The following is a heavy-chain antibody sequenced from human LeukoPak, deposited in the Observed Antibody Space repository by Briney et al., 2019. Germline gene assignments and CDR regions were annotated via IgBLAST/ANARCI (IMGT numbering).Heavy chain of an antibody. Sequence: ASVKVSCKASGGTFSSYASSWVRQAPGQGLEWMARISPIFGTANYAEKFQGRVTITTDESKSTAYTELSSLRSEDTAVYYCARGEGEDTMLVVRKDWFDPWGQGTLVTVSS. CDR1: GGTFSSYA. CDR2: ISPIFGTA. J-gene: IGHJ5*02. D-gene: IGHD3-22*01. CDR3: ARGEGEDTMLVVRKDWFDP. V-gene: IGHV1-69*05.